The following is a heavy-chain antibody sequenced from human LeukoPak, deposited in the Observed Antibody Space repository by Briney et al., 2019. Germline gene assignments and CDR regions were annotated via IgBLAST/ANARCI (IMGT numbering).Heavy chain of an antibody. CDR3: ARVLGYCSSTSCYTDWFDP. CDR1: GGSISSYY. J-gene: IGHJ5*02. Sequence: PSETLSLTCTVSGGSISSYYWSWIRQPPGKGLEWIGYIYYSGSTNYNPSLKSRVTISVDTSKNQFSLKLSSVTAADTAVYYCARVLGYCSSTSCYTDWFDPWGQGTLVTVSS. CDR2: IYYSGST. D-gene: IGHD2-2*02. V-gene: IGHV4-59*01.